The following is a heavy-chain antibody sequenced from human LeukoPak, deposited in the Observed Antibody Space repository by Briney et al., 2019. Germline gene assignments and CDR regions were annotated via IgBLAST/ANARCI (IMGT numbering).Heavy chain of an antibody. CDR2: ITNSGSTI. D-gene: IGHD6-19*01. CDR3: ARAYAPIAVSGYNWFDP. V-gene: IGHV3-11*04. CDR1: GFIFSDYY. J-gene: IGHJ5*02. Sequence: GGSLRLSCAASGFIFSDYYMSWLRQAPGKGLEWVSYITNSGSTIYYADSVKGRFTISRDNAKNSLYLQMNSLRAEDTAVYYCARAYAPIAVSGYNWFDPWGQGTLVTVSS.